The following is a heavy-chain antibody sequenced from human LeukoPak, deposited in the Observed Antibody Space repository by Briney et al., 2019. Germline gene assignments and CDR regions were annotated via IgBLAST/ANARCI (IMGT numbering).Heavy chain of an antibody. CDR2: INPNSGGT. CDR3: ARALGGSYSWFDP. CDR1: GYTFTDYY. J-gene: IGHJ5*02. D-gene: IGHD1-26*01. V-gene: IGHV1-2*02. Sequence: VASVKVSCKASGYTFTDYYMHWVRQAPGQGLEWMGWINPNSGGTNYAQKFQGRVTMTRDTSISTAYMELSMLRSDDTAVYYCARALGGSYSWFDPWGQGTLVTVSS.